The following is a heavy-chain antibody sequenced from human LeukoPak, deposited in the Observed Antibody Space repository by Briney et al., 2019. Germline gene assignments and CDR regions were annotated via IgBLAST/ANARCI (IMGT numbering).Heavy chain of an antibody. CDR3: VKGIVVVTARAFDY. CDR1: GFTFSSYA. V-gene: IGHV3-64D*06. Sequence: PGGSLRLSCSASGFTFSSYAMHWVRQAPGKGLEYVSAISSTGGSTYYADSVKGRFTISRDNSKNTLYLQMSSLRPEDTAVYYCVKGIVVVTARAFDYWGQGTLVTVSS. D-gene: IGHD2-21*02. CDR2: ISSTGGST. J-gene: IGHJ4*02.